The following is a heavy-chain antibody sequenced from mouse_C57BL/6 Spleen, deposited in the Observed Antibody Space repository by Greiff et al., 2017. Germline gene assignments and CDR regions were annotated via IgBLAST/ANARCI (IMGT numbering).Heavy chain of an antibody. V-gene: IGHV1-20*01. CDR3: ARDGLQGAMDY. D-gene: IGHD2-3*01. CDR1: GYSFTGYF. CDR2: INPYNGDT. J-gene: IGHJ4*01. Sequence: EVKLQQSGPELVKPGDSVKISCKASGYSFTGYFMNWVMQSHGKSLEWIGRINPYNGDTFYNQKFKGKATLTVDKSSSTAHMELRSLTSEDSAVYYCARDGLQGAMDYWGQGTSVTVSS.